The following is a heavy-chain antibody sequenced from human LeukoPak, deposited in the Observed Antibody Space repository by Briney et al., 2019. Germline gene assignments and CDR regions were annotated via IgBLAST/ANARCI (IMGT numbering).Heavy chain of an antibody. V-gene: IGHV4-38-2*01. J-gene: IGHJ4*02. Sequence: SETLSLTCAVSGYSISSGYYWGWIRQPPGKGLEWIGSIYHSGSTYYNPSLKSRVTISVDTSKNQFSLKLSSVTAADTAVYYCARRPLILGSADKANYFDYWGQGTLVTVSS. CDR2: IYHSGST. CDR3: ARRPLILGSADKANYFDY. D-gene: IGHD7-27*01. CDR1: GYSISSGYY.